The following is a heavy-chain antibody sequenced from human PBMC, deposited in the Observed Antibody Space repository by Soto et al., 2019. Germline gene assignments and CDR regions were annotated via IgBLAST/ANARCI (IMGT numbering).Heavy chain of an antibody. D-gene: IGHD3-3*01. Sequence: SVKVSCKASGGTFSSYAISWVRQAPGQGLEWMGGIIPIFGTANYAQKFQGRVTITADESTSTAYMELSSLRSEDTAVYYCAGRGGITIFGVVMIDPPDYYYSGMDVWGHGTTVTVSS. CDR3: AGRGGITIFGVVMIDPPDYYYSGMDV. CDR2: IIPIFGTA. CDR1: GGTFSSYA. J-gene: IGHJ6*02. V-gene: IGHV1-69*13.